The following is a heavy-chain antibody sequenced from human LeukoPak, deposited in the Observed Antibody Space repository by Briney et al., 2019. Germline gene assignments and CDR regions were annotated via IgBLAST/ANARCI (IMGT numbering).Heavy chain of an antibody. CDR2: ISSSGNTI. J-gene: IGHJ4*02. CDR1: GFTFNIYE. Sequence: PGGSLRLSCAASGFTFNIYEMNWVRQAPGRGLEWLSVISSSGNTIYYADSVKGRFTVSRDNAKTSLYLQMNSLGAEDTAVYYCVTDPLQDSGNYWGQGTLVTVSS. CDR3: VTDPLQDSGNY. D-gene: IGHD4-11*01. V-gene: IGHV3-48*03.